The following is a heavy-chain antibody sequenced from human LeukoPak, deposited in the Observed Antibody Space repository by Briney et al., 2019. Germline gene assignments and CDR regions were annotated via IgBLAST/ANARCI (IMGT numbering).Heavy chain of an antibody. CDR2: IYYSGST. CDR3: ARLPSRGRFDP. J-gene: IGHJ5*02. V-gene: IGHV4-59*01. CDR1: GGSISSYY. D-gene: IGHD5-12*01. Sequence: KSSETLSLTCTVSGGSISSYYRSWIRQPPGKGLEWIGYIYYSGSTNYNPSLKSRVTISVDTSKNQFSLKLSSVTAADTAVYYCARLPSRGRFDPWGQGTLVTVSS.